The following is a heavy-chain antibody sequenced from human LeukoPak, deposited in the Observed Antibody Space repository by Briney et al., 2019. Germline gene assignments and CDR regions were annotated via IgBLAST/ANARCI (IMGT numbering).Heavy chain of an antibody. V-gene: IGHV5-51*01. CDR3: ARRGRGDWFDP. D-gene: IGHD1-26*01. CDR1: GYSFTTYW. J-gene: IGHJ5*02. Sequence: GESLKISCKASGYSFTTYWIGWVRQMPGKGLECMGIIWPGDSDTRYSPSFQGQVTISADKTISTVYLQWSSLKVSDTAIYYCARRGRGDWFDPWGQGTLVTVSS. CDR2: IWPGDSDT.